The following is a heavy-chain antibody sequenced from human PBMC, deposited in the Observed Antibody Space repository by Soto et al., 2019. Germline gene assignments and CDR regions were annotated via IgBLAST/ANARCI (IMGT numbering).Heavy chain of an antibody. V-gene: IGHV1-69*13. J-gene: IGHJ6*02. Sequence: SVKVSCKASGGTFSSYAISWVRQAPGQGLEWMGGIIPIFGTANYAQKFQGRVTITADESTSTAYMELSSLRSEDTAVYYCARELRLGLTEWLLEPYYYYYGMDVWGQGATVTVSS. CDR2: IIPIFGTA. CDR1: GGTFSSYA. CDR3: ARELRLGLTEWLLEPYYYYYGMDV. D-gene: IGHD3-3*01.